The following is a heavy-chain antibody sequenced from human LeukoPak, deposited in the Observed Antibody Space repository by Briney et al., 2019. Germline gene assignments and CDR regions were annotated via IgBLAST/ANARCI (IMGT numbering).Heavy chain of an antibody. V-gene: IGHV3-48*03. CDR2: ISSSGSTI. CDR1: GFTFSSYE. J-gene: IGHJ4*02. D-gene: IGHD3-3*01. Sequence: GGSLRLSCAASGFTFSSYEMNWVRQAPGKGLEWVSYISSSGSTIYYADSVKGRFTISRDNAKNSLYLQMNSLRAEDTAVYYCAIGGAIDAPHRGQGTLVTVSS. CDR3: AIGGAIDAPH.